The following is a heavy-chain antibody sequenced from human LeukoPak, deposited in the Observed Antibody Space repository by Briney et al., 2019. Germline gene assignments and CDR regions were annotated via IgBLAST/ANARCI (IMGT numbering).Heavy chain of an antibody. CDR2: INPSGGST. V-gene: IGHV1-46*01. Sequence: ASVKVSCKASGYTFTSYYMHWVRQAPGQGLEWMGIINPSGGSTSYAQKFQGRVTMTRDTSTSTVYMELSSLRSEDTAVYYCARGTYRSLYSSGWSRGGTDYWGQGTLATVSS. D-gene: IGHD6-19*01. CDR3: ARGTYRSLYSSGWSRGGTDY. J-gene: IGHJ4*02. CDR1: GYTFTSYY.